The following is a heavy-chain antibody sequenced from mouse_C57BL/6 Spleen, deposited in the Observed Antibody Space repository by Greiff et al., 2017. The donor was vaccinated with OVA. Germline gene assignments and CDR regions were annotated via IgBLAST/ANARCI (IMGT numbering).Heavy chain of an antibody. D-gene: IGHD1-1*01. J-gene: IGHJ3*01. CDR3: ASAYYYGSSSFAY. CDR2: INPNNGGT. CDR1: GYTFTDYN. Sequence: VQLQQSGPELVKPGASVKIPCKASGYTFTDYNMDWVKQSHGKSLEWIGDINPNNGGTIYNQKFKGKATLTVDKSSSTAYMELRSLTSEDTAVYYCASAYYYGSSSFAYWGQGTLVTVSA. V-gene: IGHV1-18*01.